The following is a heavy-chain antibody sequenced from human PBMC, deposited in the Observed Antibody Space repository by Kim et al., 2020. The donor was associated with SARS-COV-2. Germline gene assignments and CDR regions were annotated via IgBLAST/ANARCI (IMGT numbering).Heavy chain of an antibody. V-gene: IGHV3-15*01. D-gene: IGHD6-13*01. J-gene: IGHJ6*02. CDR3: TKHIAAVAAYGMDV. Sequence: AAHVKGRITISRDDSKNTLGLQMNSLKSEDTAVYYCTKHIAAVAAYGMDVWGQGTTVTVSS.